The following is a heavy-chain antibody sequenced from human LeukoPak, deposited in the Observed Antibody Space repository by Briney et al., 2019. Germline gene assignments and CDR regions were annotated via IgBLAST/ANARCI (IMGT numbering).Heavy chain of an antibody. CDR2: IYSSGNT. J-gene: IGHJ4*02. CDR1: GASLSSRTSY. Sequence: PSETLSLTCSVSGASLSSRTSYWGWIRQPPGKGLEWIGTIYSSGNTYYNPSLKGRVTISGDTSKNQLSLRVNSVTAADTAVYYCARHVSSVGVAVVITMIDSWGQGILVTVSS. CDR3: ARHVSSVGVAVVITMIDS. D-gene: IGHD2-15*01. V-gene: IGHV4-39*01.